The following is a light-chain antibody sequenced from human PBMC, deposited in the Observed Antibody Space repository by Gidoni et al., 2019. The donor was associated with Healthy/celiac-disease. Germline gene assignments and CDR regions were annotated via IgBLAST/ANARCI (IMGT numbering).Light chain of an antibody. J-gene: IGKJ1*01. CDR1: QSVLYSSNNKNY. CDR3: QQYYSTPWT. CDR2: WAS. Sequence: DIVMTQSPDSLAASLGERATINCKSSQSVLYSSNNKNYLSWYQQKPGQPPQLLIYWASTRESGVPDRFRCSGSGTDFTLTISSLQAEDVAVYYCQQYYSTPWTFGQGTKVEIK. V-gene: IGKV4-1*01.